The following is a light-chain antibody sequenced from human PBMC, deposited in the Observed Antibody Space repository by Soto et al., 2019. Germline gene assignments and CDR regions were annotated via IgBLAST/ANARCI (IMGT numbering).Light chain of an antibody. CDR1: QSVNNYY. Sequence: MVLTQSPDTLSLSPGERATLSCGASQSVNNYYLAWYQQKPGQAPRLLIYDASTRATGIPDRFSGSGSGTDFILTISRLEPEDFAVYYCQQYGSSPTFGQGTKVEIK. CDR3: QQYGSSPT. J-gene: IGKJ1*01. CDR2: DAS. V-gene: IGKV3-20*01.